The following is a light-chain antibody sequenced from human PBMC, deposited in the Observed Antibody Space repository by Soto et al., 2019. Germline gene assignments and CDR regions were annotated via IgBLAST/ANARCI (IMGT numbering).Light chain of an antibody. V-gene: IGKV3-11*01. J-gene: IGKJ4*01. CDR2: DAS. CDR1: QSVNSD. CDR3: QQRGDWPPLT. Sequence: EIVLTQSPATLSLSPGERATPSCRASQSVNSDLAWYQQRPGRAPRLLIYDASTRATGVPARFSGSGSGTDFSLTISSLEPEDFAVYYCQQRGDWPPLTFGGGTKVEMK.